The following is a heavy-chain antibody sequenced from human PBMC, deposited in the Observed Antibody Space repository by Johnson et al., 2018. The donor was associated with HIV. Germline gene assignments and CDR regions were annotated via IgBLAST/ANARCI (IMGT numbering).Heavy chain of an antibody. J-gene: IGHJ3*01. CDR3: ARGGLGYQNFHDPFDV. Sequence: EVQLVESGGGVVRPGGSLRLSCAAAGFTFDDYGMSWVRQAPGKGLEWVSTINWNGARTGDVASMKGRFHISIDNAKNSLYLQMNSLRPEDTALYYCARGGLGYQNFHDPFDVWGQGTMVTVSS. D-gene: IGHD3-16*02. CDR1: GFTFDDYG. V-gene: IGHV3-20*04. CDR2: INWNGART.